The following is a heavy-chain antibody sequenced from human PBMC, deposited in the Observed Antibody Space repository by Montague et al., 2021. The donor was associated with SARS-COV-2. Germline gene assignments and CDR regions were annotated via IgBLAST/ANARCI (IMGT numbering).Heavy chain of an antibody. D-gene: IGHD6-13*01. CDR2: IGADGSEE. Sequence: SLRLSCAVSGFTFSSYWMSWVRQAPGKGLEWVANIGADGSEEYYVDSVKGRFTISRDNAKRLLYLQMNSLRAEDTAVYYCARNSFSIYTSTWYPEYFQXWGQGTPVIVSS. CDR1: GFTFSSYW. CDR3: ARNSFSIYTSTWYPEYFQX. J-gene: IGHJ1*01. V-gene: IGHV3-7*03.